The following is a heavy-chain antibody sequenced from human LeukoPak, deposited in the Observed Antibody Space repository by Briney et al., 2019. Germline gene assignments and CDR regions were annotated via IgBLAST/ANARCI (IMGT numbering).Heavy chain of an antibody. J-gene: IGHJ4*02. V-gene: IGHV3-30*03. CDR1: GLTFSSYG. CDR2: ISYDGSNK. D-gene: IGHD6-13*01. Sequence: GRSLRLFCAASGLTFSSYGMHWVRQAPGKGLEWVAVISYDGSNKYYADSVKGRFTISRDNSKNTLYLPMNSLRAEDTAVYYCATDRSSWLLDYWGQGTLVTVCS. CDR3: ATDRSSWLLDY.